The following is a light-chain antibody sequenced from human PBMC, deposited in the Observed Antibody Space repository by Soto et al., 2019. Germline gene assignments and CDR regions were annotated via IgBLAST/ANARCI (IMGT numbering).Light chain of an antibody. CDR1: QSFLYSSNNKNY. V-gene: IGKV4-1*01. J-gene: IGKJ4*01. Sequence: DIVMTQSPDSLAVSLGERATINCKSSQSFLYSSNNKNYLAWYQQKPGQPPKLLIYWASTRESGVPDRFSGSGSGTDFTLTISSLQAEDVAVYYCQQYYSTPSFGGGTK. CDR2: WAS. CDR3: QQYYSTPS.